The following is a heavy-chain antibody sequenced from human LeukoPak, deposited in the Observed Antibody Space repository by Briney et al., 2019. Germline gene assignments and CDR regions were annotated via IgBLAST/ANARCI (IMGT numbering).Heavy chain of an antibody. V-gene: IGHV4-30-2*01. J-gene: IGHJ3*02. CDR1: GGSISGGGYY. D-gene: IGHD4-17*01. Sequence: PSQTLSLTCTVSGGSISGGGYYWSWIRQPPGKGLEWIGYIYHSGSTYYNPSLKSRVTISVDTSKNQSSLKLSSVTAADTAVYYCARGITVTTDVDAFDIWGQGTMVTVSS. CDR3: ARGITVTTDVDAFDI. CDR2: IYHSGST.